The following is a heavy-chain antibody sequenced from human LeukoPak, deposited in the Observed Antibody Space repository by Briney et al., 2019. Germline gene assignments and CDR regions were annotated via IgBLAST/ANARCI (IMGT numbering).Heavy chain of an antibody. Sequence: GGSLRLSCAASGFTFTNYWMHWVRQAPGMGLVWVSRLPPDELGIIYADSVEGRFTVSRDNAKNTVYLQMNNLRVDDTAMYYCVGTIASRGSEYWGQGALVTVSS. J-gene: IGHJ4*02. V-gene: IGHV3-74*01. D-gene: IGHD6-6*01. CDR3: VGTIASRGSEY. CDR2: LPPDELGI. CDR1: GFTFTNYW.